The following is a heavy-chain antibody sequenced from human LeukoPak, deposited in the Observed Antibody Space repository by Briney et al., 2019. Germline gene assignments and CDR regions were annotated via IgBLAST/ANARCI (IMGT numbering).Heavy chain of an antibody. CDR2: INWNGDTT. CDR1: GFTFDDYA. D-gene: IGHD6-13*01. CDR3: ARRIAAAGTSFDY. V-gene: IGHV3-20*04. J-gene: IGHJ4*02. Sequence: PGGSLRLSCAASGFTFDDYAMSWVRQAPGKGLEWVSSINWNGDTTHYADSVKGRFTISRDNAKNSLYLQMNSLRDEDTAFYYCARRIAAAGTSFDYWGQGTLVTVSS.